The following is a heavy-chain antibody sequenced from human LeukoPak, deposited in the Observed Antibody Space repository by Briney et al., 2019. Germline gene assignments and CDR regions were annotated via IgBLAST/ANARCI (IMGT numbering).Heavy chain of an antibody. D-gene: IGHD3-22*01. V-gene: IGHV4-34*01. Sequence: PSETLSLTCAVYGGSFSGYYWSWIRQPPGKGLEWIGEINHSGSTNYNPSLKSRVTISVDTSKNQFSLKLSSVTAADTAVYYCARSFYYDSSGPPFDYWGQGTLVTVSS. J-gene: IGHJ4*02. CDR3: ARSFYYDSSGPPFDY. CDR2: INHSGST. CDR1: GGSFSGYY.